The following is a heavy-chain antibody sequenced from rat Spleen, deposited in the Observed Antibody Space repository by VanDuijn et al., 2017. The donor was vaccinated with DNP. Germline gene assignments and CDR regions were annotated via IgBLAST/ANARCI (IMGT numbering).Heavy chain of an antibody. CDR1: GFTFSDYN. J-gene: IGHJ1*01. CDR2: ISYDGSNT. V-gene: IGHV5-7*01. CDR3: ARGSGTYYWYFDF. D-gene: IGHD5-1*01. Sequence: EVQLVESGGDLVQPGRSLKLSCAASGFTFSDYNMAWVRQAPKRGLEWVAYISYDGSNTFFGDSVKGRFTISRDNAKSTLYLQMDSLRSEDTATYYCARGSGTYYWYFDFWGPGTMVTVSS.